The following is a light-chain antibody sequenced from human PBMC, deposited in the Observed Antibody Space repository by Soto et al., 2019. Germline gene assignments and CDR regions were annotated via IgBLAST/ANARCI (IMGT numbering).Light chain of an antibody. Sequence: QSALTQPASVSGSPGQSITISCTGTSSDIGGSNYVSWYQQHPGKAPKLIIYEVSNRPSGVSNRFSGSKSGNTASLTISGLQAEDEADYYCSSYTSSSTYVFGTGTKVTVL. J-gene: IGLJ1*01. V-gene: IGLV2-14*01. CDR3: SSYTSSSTYV. CDR1: SSDIGGSNY. CDR2: EVS.